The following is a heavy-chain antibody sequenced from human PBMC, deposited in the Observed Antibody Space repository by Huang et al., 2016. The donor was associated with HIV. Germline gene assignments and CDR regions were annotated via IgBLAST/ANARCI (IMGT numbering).Heavy chain of an antibody. V-gene: IGHV5-51*01. Sequence: EVQLVQSGAEVKKPGESLKISCKGSGYRFRSNWIGWVRQMPGKGLEWMRIIYPGDSDTRYSPSFQGQVTSSADKSINTAYLQWSSLKASDTAMYYCARLIGSPSFYYGLDVWGQGTTVTVSS. CDR1: GYRFRSNW. CDR2: IYPGDSDT. CDR3: ARLIGSPSFYYGLDV. J-gene: IGHJ6*02. D-gene: IGHD3-10*01.